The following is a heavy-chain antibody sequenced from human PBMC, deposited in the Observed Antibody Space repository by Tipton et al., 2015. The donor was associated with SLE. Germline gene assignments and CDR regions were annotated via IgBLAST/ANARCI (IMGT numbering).Heavy chain of an antibody. V-gene: IGHV1-18*01. D-gene: IGHD6-13*01. CDR2: ISAYNGNT. J-gene: IGHJ6*02. CDR3: ASGLLYSSSWYGAYYYYGMDV. Sequence: QLVQSGAEVKKPGASVKVSCKASGYTFTSYGISWVRQAPGQGLEWMGWISAYNGNTNYAQKLQGRVTMTTDTSTSTAYMELRSLRSDDTAVYYCASGLLYSSSWYGAYYYYGMDVWGQGTTVTVSS. CDR1: GYTFTSYG.